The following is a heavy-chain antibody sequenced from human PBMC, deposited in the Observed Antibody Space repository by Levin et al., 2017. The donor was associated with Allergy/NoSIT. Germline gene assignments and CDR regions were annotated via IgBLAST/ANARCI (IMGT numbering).Heavy chain of an antibody. D-gene: IGHD6-19*01. CDR2: IKQDGSEK. V-gene: IGHV3-7*03. Sequence: GESLKISCAASGFTFSSHWMNWVRQTPGKGLEWVANIKQDGSEKYYVGSVKGRFTISRDNAKDSLYLQMNGLRAEDTAVYYCARGAGWRPDYWGQGTLVSVSA. CDR1: GFTFSSHW. CDR3: ARGAGWRPDY. J-gene: IGHJ1*01.